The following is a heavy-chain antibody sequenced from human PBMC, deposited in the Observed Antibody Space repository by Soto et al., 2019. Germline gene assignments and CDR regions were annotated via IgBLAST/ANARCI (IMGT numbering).Heavy chain of an antibody. CDR3: ARGITMVRGVIFSPYFDY. CDR1: GGSISSYY. J-gene: IGHJ4*02. D-gene: IGHD3-10*01. CDR2: IYYSGST. Sequence: PSETLSLTWTVSGGSISSYYWSWIRQPPGKGLEWIGYIYYSGSTNYNPSLKSRVTISVDTSKNQFSLKLSSVTAADTAVYYFARGITMVRGVIFSPYFDYWGQGTLVTVSS. V-gene: IGHV4-59*12.